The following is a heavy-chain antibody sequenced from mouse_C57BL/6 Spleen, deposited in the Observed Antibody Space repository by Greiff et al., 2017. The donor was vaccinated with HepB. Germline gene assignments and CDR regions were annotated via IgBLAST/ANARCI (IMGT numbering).Heavy chain of an antibody. CDR3: ARKGDGYWYAMDY. Sequence: QVQLQQPGAELVKPGASVKLSCKASGYTFTSYWMQWVKQRPGQGLEWIGEIDPSDSYTNYNQKFKGKATLTVDTSSSTAYMQLSSLTSGDSAVYYCARKGDGYWYAMDYWGQGTSVTVSS. D-gene: IGHD2-3*01. J-gene: IGHJ4*01. CDR2: IDPSDSYT. V-gene: IGHV1-50*01. CDR1: GYTFTSYW.